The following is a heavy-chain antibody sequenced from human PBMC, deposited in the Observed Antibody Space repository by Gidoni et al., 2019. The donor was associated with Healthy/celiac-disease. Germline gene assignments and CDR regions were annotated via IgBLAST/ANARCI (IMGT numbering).Heavy chain of an antibody. D-gene: IGHD5-12*01. Sequence: QVQLVESGGGVVQPGRSLRLSCAASGFAFSRDGMHWVRQAPGKGMEWVAVISYDGSNKYYADSVKGRFTISRDNSKNTLYLQMNSLRAEDTAVYYCAKSGVWLRSGTYYFDYWGQGTLVTVSS. CDR2: ISYDGSNK. CDR1: GFAFSRDG. J-gene: IGHJ4*02. CDR3: AKSGVWLRSGTYYFDY. V-gene: IGHV3-30*18.